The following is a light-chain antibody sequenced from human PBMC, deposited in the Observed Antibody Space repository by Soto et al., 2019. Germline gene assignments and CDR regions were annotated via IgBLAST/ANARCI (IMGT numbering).Light chain of an antibody. CDR1: SSDVGGYNY. CDR3: SSYAGSNKGV. V-gene: IGLV2-8*01. J-gene: IGLJ1*01. Sequence: QSALTQPPSASGSPGQSVTISCTGTSSDVGGYNYVSWYQQHPGKAPKLMIYEVSKRPSGVPGLCAGSKSTYTASLTVSGLQAEDEADYYCSSYAGSNKGVFGAGTKLTVL. CDR2: EVS.